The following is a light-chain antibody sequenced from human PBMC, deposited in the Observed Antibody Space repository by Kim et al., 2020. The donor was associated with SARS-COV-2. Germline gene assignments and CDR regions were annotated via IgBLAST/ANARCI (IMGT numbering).Light chain of an antibody. CDR2: APS. V-gene: IGKV1-39*01. CDR3: QQSYSTPPLT. Sequence: DTQMTQSQSSLSDSVGDRVTITCRASQSISSYLNWYQQKPGKAPKLLIYAPSSLQSGVPSRFSGSGSGTDFTLTISSLQPEDFATYYCQQSYSTPPLTFGGGTKVDIK. J-gene: IGKJ4*01. CDR1: QSISSY.